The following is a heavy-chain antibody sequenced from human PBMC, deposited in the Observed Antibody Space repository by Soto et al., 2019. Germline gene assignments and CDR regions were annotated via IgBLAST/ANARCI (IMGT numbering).Heavy chain of an antibody. J-gene: IGHJ4*02. CDR1: GCSISSSNW. D-gene: IGHD3-10*01. CDR2: IYHNGIA. V-gene: IGHV4-4*02. CDR3: AASVFASGTYSEEY. Sequence: NPXETLSLTCSVSGCSISSSNWWSWVRQSPGKGLEWIGEIYHNGIANYNPSLKSRVTISIDKSNNQFSLKLTSVTAADTAVYYCAASVFASGTYSEEYWGQGRLVTVSS.